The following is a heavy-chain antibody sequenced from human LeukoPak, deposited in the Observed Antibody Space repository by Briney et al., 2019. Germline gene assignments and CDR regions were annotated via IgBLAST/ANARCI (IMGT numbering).Heavy chain of an antibody. CDR2: ISSNGGST. D-gene: IGHD4-23*01. CDR3: ARDGGYGGNPNDAFDM. CDR1: GFTFSSYA. V-gene: IGHV3-64*04. J-gene: IGHJ3*02. Sequence: GGSLRLSCSASGFTFSSYAMHWVRQAPGKGLEYVSAISSNGGSTYYADSVKGRFTISRDNSKNTLYLQMNSLRAEDTAVYYCARDGGYGGNPNDAFDMWGQGTMVTVSS.